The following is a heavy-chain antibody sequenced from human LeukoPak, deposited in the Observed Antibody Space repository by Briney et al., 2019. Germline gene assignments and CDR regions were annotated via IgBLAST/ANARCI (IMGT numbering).Heavy chain of an antibody. CDR2: IYYSGST. Sequence: SQTLSLTCTVSGGSISSGGYYWSRIRQHPGKGLEWIGYIYYSGSTYYNPSLKSRVTISVDTSKNQFSLKLSSVTATDTAVYYCARVGAGRRGYCSGGSCLGDPRLNAFYYFDYWGQGTLVTVSS. J-gene: IGHJ4*02. V-gene: IGHV4-31*03. D-gene: IGHD2-15*01. CDR1: GGSISSGGYY. CDR3: ARVGAGRRGYCSGGSCLGDPRLNAFYYFDY.